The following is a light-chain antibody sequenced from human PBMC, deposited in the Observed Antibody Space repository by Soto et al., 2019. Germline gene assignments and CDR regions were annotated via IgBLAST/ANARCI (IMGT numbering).Light chain of an antibody. CDR2: GAS. CDR1: QSVRSN. CDR3: QQYNNWPRNT. V-gene: IGKV3-15*01. Sequence: EIVMTQSPATLSVSPGARATLSCRASQSVRSNFAWYQQKPGQAPRLLIYGASTRATGIPARFSGSGSGTEFTLTISSLQSEDFAVYYCQQYNNWPRNTFGQGTKLEIK. J-gene: IGKJ2*01.